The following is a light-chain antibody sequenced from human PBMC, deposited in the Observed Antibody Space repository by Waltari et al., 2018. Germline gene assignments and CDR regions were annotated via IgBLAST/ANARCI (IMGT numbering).Light chain of an antibody. CDR3: QQFEA. V-gene: IGKV3-20*01. CDR2: GAS. J-gene: IGKJ4*01. Sequence: EIVLTQSPGTLSLSPGERVTLSCRASQSVSSSYLAWYQQKPGQAPRLLIYGASSRATGIPDRFSGSGSGTDFTLTISRLEPEDFAVYYCQQFEAFGGGTKVEIK. CDR1: QSVSSSY.